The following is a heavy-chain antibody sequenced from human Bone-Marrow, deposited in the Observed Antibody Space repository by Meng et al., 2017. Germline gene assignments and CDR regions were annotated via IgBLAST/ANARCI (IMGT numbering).Heavy chain of an antibody. J-gene: IGHJ5*02. CDR2: IFHSGST. V-gene: IGHV4-30-2*01. CDR3: ARARTTNQSKYRNAYNWFDP. Sequence: QLPLPESGSGLGKPSQTLSLTFAVSGGSISSGGYSWSWTRQPPGKGLEWIGYIFHSGSTHYNPSLKSRVIMSVDTSKNQFSLKLYSVTDADTAVYYCARARTTNQSKYRNAYNWFDPWGQGTLVTVSS. D-gene: IGHD2/OR15-2a*01. CDR1: GGSISSGGYS.